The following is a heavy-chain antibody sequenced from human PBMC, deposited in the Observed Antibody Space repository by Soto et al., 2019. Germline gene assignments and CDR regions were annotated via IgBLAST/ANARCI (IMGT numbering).Heavy chain of an antibody. D-gene: IGHD2-2*01. V-gene: IGHV4-38-2*02. J-gene: IGHJ2*01. CDR2: IYHSGST. Sequence: SETLSLTCAVSAFSISSGYYWGWIRQPPGKGLEWIGSIYHSGSTYYNPSLKSRVTISVDTSKNQFSLRLSSVTAADTAVYYCARDPETLSTWYFDLWGRGTLVTVSS. CDR3: ARDPETLSTWYFDL. CDR1: AFSISSGYY.